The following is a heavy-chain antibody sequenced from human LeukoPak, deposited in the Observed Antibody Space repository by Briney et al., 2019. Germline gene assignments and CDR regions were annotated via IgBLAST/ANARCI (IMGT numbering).Heavy chain of an antibody. Sequence: PSETLSLTCTVSGYSISSGYYWGWLRPPPGKGLGWIGSIYYSRTTYYNPSLKSRVTISVHTSKNQFSLKLSSVTAADTAVYYCARAHDYYYYMDVWGKGTTVTVSS. J-gene: IGHJ6*03. CDR2: IYYSRTT. CDR3: ARAHDYYYYMDV. V-gene: IGHV4-38-2*02. CDR1: GYSISSGYY.